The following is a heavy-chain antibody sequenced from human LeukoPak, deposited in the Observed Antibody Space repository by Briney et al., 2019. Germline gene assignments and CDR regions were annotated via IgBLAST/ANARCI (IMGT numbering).Heavy chain of an antibody. CDR2: ISGSGGRT. D-gene: IGHD1-26*01. CDR1: GLTFSTYA. V-gene: IGHV3-23*01. Sequence: GESLKISCAASGLTFSTYAMSWVRQAPGKGLEWVSGISGSGGRTYYADSVNGRFTISRDNSKNTLYLQMNSLRAEDTAIYYCAKGWDDDYFYYYMDVWGKGTTVTVSS. J-gene: IGHJ6*03. CDR3: AKGWDDDYFYYYMDV.